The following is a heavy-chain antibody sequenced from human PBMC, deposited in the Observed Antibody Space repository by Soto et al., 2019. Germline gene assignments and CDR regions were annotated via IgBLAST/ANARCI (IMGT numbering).Heavy chain of an antibody. D-gene: IGHD6-13*01. Sequence: PSETLSLTCTVSGGSFKSGSYCFSWIRQPPGKGLEWIGYVYHTGSTYYNPSLKSRVTISVDTSKNQFSLKLSSVTAADTAVYYCARQDYSSLDYWGQGTLVTVSS. CDR3: ARQDYSSLDY. CDR1: GGSFKSGSYC. V-gene: IGHV4-39*01. J-gene: IGHJ4*02. CDR2: VYHTGST.